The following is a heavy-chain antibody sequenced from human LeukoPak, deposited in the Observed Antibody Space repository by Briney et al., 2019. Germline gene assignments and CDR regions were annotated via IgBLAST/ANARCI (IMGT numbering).Heavy chain of an antibody. D-gene: IGHD3-22*01. J-gene: IGHJ5*02. CDR1: GFTFSSYW. CDR3: AGEVIFPSCWFDP. Sequence: PGGSLRLSCAASGFTFSSYWMSWVGQAPGKGLEWVANIKQDGSERYYVDSVKGRFTISRDNAKNSLYLQMNSLRAEDTAVYYCAGEVIFPSCWFDPWGQGTLVTVSS. V-gene: IGHV3-7*01. CDR2: IKQDGSER.